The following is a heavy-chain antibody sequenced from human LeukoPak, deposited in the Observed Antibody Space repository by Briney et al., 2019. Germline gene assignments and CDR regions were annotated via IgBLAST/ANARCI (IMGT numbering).Heavy chain of an antibody. J-gene: IGHJ4*02. V-gene: IGHV4-59*02. CDR1: GDSVTTYY. CDR2: VYYSGSA. CDR3: ARDGGNDFWSGYSHYFDY. Sequence: SETLSLTCTVSGDSVTTYYWSWIRQPPGKGLEWLGYVYYSGSATYNPSLKGRVTISVDTSKNQFSLRLSSVTAADTAVYYCARDGGNDFWSGYSHYFDYWGQGTLVIVSS. D-gene: IGHD3-3*01.